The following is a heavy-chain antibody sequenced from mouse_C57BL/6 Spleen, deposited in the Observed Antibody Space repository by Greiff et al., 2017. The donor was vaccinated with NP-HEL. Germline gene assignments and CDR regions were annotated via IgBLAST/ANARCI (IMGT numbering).Heavy chain of an antibody. V-gene: IGHV1-82*01. CDR3: ARGALGAPIDY. J-gene: IGHJ2*01. D-gene: IGHD1-2*01. Sequence: QVQLQQSGPELVKPGASVKISCKASGYAFSSSWMNWVKQRPGKGLEWIGRIYPGDGDTNYNGKFKGKATLTADKSSSTAYMQLSSLTSEDSAVYICARGALGAPIDYWGQGTTLTVSS. CDR1: GYAFSSSW. CDR2: IYPGDGDT.